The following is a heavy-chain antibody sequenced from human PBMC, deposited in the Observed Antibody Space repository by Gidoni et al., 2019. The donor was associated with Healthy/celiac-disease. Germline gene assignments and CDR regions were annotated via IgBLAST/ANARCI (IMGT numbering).Heavy chain of an antibody. CDR1: GFTFSSYS. D-gene: IGHD2-15*01. CDR3: ARADCSGGSCYGMDV. CDR2: ISSSSSYI. Sequence: EVQLVESGGGLVKPGGSLRLSCAASGFTFSSYSMNWVRQAPGKGLEWVSSISSSSSYIYYADSVKGRFTISRDNAKNSLYLQMNSLRAEDTAVYYCARADCSGGSCYGMDVWGQGTTVTVSS. J-gene: IGHJ6*02. V-gene: IGHV3-21*01.